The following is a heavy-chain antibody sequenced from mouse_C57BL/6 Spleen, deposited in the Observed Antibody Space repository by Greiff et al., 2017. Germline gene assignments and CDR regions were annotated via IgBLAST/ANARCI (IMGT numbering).Heavy chain of an antibody. CDR2: IYPGDGDT. CDR1: GYAFSSYW. J-gene: IGHJ2*01. D-gene: IGHD1-1*01. Sequence: VQGVESGAELVKPGASVKISCKASGYAFSSYWMNWVKQRPGKGLEWIGQIYPGDGDTNYNGKFKGKATLTADKSSSTAYMQLSSLTSEDSAVYFCARGDYYGSSYCFDYWGQGTTLTVSS. V-gene: IGHV1-80*01. CDR3: ARGDYYGSSYCFDY.